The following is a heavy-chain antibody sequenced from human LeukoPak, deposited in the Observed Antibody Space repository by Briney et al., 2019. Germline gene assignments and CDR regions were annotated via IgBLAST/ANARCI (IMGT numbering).Heavy chain of an antibody. V-gene: IGHV5-51*01. Sequence: GESLNISCQASGYIFTSSWIGWARQMPGKGLEWMAIINPGDSDTRYSPSFQGQVTISADKSISTVYLQWGSLKASDTAMYYCARQPGAGWFDPWGQGTLVTVSS. CDR1: GYIFTSSW. CDR3: ARQPGAGWFDP. J-gene: IGHJ5*02. D-gene: IGHD3-10*01. CDR2: INPGDSDT.